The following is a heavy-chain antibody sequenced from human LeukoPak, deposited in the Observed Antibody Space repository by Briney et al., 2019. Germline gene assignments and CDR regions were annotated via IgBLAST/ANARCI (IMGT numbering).Heavy chain of an antibody. Sequence: VGSLRLSCEASGFIFSTYAMAWVRQAPGKGLDWVSVIGASGAETYYSDSAKGRFTVSRDNSKDTLFLHMSSLRAEDTAVYFCATRPRDSSGYYLGAFDAWDQGTTVTVSS. CDR2: IGASGAET. D-gene: IGHD3-22*01. CDR3: ATRPRDSSGYYLGAFDA. V-gene: IGHV3-23*01. J-gene: IGHJ3*01. CDR1: GFIFSTYA.